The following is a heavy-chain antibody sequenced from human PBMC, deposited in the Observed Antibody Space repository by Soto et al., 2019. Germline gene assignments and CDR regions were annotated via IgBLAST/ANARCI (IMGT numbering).Heavy chain of an antibody. J-gene: IGHJ6*02. D-gene: IGHD3-22*01. CDR3: AREGCDDSSGSRDYHYYGMNV. CDR1: GYTYCSYG. CDR2: ISPYNDDT. Sequence: GASVNASCKASGYTYCSYGISWVRQAPGQGLEWLGWISPYNDDTKYAQKVQGRVFMTTDTSSKTAYLDLRSLRSDDTAVYYCAREGCDDSSGSRDYHYYGMNVWG. V-gene: IGHV1-18*01.